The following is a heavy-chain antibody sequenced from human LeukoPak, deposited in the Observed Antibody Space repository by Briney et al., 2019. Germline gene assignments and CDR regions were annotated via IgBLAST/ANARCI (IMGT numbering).Heavy chain of an antibody. Sequence: TGGSLRLSCAASGFTFSSYGMHWVRQAPGKGLEWVSAISGSGGSTSYGDSVKGRFTISRDNSKNTVYLQMNSLRAEDTAVYYCARDSRDYYDSSGYYAYYGMDVWGQGTTVTVSS. CDR2: ISGSGGST. J-gene: IGHJ6*02. V-gene: IGHV3-23*01. D-gene: IGHD3-22*01. CDR1: GFTFSSYG. CDR3: ARDSRDYYDSSGYYAYYGMDV.